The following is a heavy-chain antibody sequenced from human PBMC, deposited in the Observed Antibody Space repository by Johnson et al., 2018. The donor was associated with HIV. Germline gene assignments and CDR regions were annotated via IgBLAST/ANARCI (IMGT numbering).Heavy chain of an antibody. Sequence: QVQLVESGGGVVQPGRSLRLSCAASGSTFSSYGMHWVRQAPGKGLEWVAVIWYDGSIQYYADSVQGRFTISRDNSKNTLYLQMHSLRLEDTAVYYCAKVRWLRLDNEAFDSWVQGAMVTVS. D-gene: IGHD3/OR15-3a*01. CDR2: IWYDGSIQ. CDR3: AKVRWLRLDNEAFDS. V-gene: IGHV3-33*06. J-gene: IGHJ3*02. CDR1: GSTFSSYG.